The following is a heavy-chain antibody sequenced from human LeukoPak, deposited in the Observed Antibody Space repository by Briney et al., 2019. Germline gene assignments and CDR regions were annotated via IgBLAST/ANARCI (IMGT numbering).Heavy chain of an antibody. CDR2: INPNSGGT. CDR1: GYTFTGYY. D-gene: IGHD3-22*01. Sequence: GASVKVSCKASGYTFTGYYMHWVRQAPGQGLEWMGWINPNSGGTNYAQKFQGRVTMTRDTSISTAYMELSRLRSDDTAVYYCATLSSYYYDSSGYYNIINYFDYWGQGTLVTVSS. V-gene: IGHV1-2*02. J-gene: IGHJ4*02. CDR3: ATLSSYYYDSSGYYNIINYFDY.